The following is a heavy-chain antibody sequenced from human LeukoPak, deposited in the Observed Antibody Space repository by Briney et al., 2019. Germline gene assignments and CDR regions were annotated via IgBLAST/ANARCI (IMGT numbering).Heavy chain of an antibody. J-gene: IGHJ4*02. CDR2: IIPIFGTA. V-gene: IGHV1-69*13. CDR1: GGTFSSYA. Sequence: SVKVSCKASGGTFSSYAISWVRQAPGQGLEWTGGIIPIFGTANYAQKFQGRVTITADESTSTAYMELSGLRSEDTAVYYCARKVAATGYFDYWGQGTLVTVSS. CDR3: ARKVAATGYFDY. D-gene: IGHD2-15*01.